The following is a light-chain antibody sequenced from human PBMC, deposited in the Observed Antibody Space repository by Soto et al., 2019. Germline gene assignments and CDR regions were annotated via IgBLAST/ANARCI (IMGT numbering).Light chain of an antibody. CDR2: DAS. CDR3: QQYVNLVT. CDR1: QDISNR. J-gene: IGKJ4*01. V-gene: IGKV1-33*01. Sequence: DIQMTQSPSSLSASVGDRVTITCQASQDISNRLNWYQQKPGKAPKLLINDASNLEAGVPSRFSGSGSGTDFTLTISSLQPEDIATYYCQQYVNLVTVGGGTKLEIK.